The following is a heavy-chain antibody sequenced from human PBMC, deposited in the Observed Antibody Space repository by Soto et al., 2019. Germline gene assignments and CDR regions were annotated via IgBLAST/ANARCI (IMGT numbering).Heavy chain of an antibody. CDR2: INHSGST. J-gene: IGHJ4*02. V-gene: IGHV4-34*01. CDR3: ARDGTGYGGEWFDY. CDR1: GGSFSGYY. Sequence: QVQLQQWGAGLLKPSETLSLTCAVYGGSFSGYYWSWIRQPPGKGLEWIGEINHSGSTNYNPSLKSRVTISVDTSKNQFSLKLSSVTAADTAVYYCARDGTGYGGEWFDYWGQGTLVTVSS. D-gene: IGHD4-17*01.